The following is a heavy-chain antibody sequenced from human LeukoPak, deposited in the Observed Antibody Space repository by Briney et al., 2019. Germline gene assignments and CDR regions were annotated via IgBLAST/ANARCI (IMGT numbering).Heavy chain of an antibody. CDR3: ARDVYCINGVCYSAFDI. CDR1: GGSIINSNW. J-gene: IGHJ3*02. V-gene: IGHV4-4*02. Sequence: SETLSLTCAVSGGSIINSNWWSWVRQPPGKGLEWIGEIDHSGSTSYNPSLKSRVTMSVDRSQNQFSLRLSTVTAADTAVYYCARDVYCINGVCYSAFDIWGQGTMVSVSS. CDR2: IDHSGST. D-gene: IGHD2-8*01.